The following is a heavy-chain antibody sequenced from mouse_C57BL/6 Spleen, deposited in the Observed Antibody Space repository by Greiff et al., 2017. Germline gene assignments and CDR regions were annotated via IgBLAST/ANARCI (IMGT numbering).Heavy chain of an antibody. CDR3: ARDDGYYYFDY. V-gene: IGHV1-80*01. CDR1: GYAFSSYW. Sequence: QVQLQQSGAELVKPGASVKISCKASGYAFSSYWMNWVKQRPGKGLGWIGQIYPGDGDTNYNGKFKGKATLTADKSSSTAYMQLSSLTSEDSAVYFCARDDGYYYFDYWGQGTTLTVSS. D-gene: IGHD2-3*01. J-gene: IGHJ2*01. CDR2: IYPGDGDT.